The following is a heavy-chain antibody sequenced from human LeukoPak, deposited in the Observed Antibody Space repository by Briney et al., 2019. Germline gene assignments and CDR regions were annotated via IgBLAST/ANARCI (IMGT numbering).Heavy chain of an antibody. D-gene: IGHD2-2*03. CDR3: ARDGYCSSTSCYLYYYYYGMDV. CDR2: ISSSSSYI. V-gene: IGHV3-21*01. CDR1: GFTFSSYE. Sequence: GGSLRLSCAASGFTFSSYEMNWVRQAPGKGLEWVSSISSSSSYIYYADSVKGRFTISRDNAKNSLYLQMNSLRAEDTAVYYCARDGYCSSTSCYLYYYYYGMDVWGQGTTVTVSS. J-gene: IGHJ6*02.